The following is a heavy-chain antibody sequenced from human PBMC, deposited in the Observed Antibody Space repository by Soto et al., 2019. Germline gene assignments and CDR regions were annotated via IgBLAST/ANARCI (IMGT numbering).Heavy chain of an antibody. J-gene: IGHJ6*02. CDR1: GGTFSNYA. D-gene: IGHD2-2*01. CDR2: IIPIFNTA. Sequence: QVQLVQSGAEVKKPGSSVKVSCKASGGTFSNYAISWVRQAPGQGLEWMGGIIPIFNTANYAQKFQGRDTITAEKSKSTAYMELSSLRSEDTAVYYCARGLVVPAGIRYYYYGIDVWGQGTTFTVSS. CDR3: ARGLVVPAGIRYYYYGIDV. V-gene: IGHV1-69*06.